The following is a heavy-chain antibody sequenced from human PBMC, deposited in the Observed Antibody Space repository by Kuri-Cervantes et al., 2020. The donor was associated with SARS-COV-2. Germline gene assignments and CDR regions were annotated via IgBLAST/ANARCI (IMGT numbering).Heavy chain of an antibody. CDR2: IKQDGSEK. D-gene: IGHD3-3*01. V-gene: IGHV3-7*01. CDR1: GFTFSNAW. CDR3: RIYFLEWSLDY. J-gene: IGHJ4*02. Sequence: GESLKISCAASGFTFSNAWMSWVRQAPGKGLEWVANIKQDGSEKYYVDSVKGRFTISRDNAKNSLYLQMNSLRAEDTAVYYCRIYFLEWSLDYWGQGTLVTVSS.